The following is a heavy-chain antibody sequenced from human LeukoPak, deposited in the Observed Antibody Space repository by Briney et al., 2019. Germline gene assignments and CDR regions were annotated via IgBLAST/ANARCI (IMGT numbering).Heavy chain of an antibody. V-gene: IGHV3-21*01. D-gene: IGHD2-2*01. CDR2: ISSSSSYI. J-gene: IGHJ4*02. CDR1: GFTFSSYS. Sequence: PGGSLRLSCAASGFTFSSYSMSWVRQAPGKGLEWVSSISSSSSYIYYADSVKGRFTISRDTPKNSLYLQMNSLRAEDTAVYYCARASYCSSTSCYAYFDYWGQGTLVTVSS. CDR3: ARASYCSSTSCYAYFDY.